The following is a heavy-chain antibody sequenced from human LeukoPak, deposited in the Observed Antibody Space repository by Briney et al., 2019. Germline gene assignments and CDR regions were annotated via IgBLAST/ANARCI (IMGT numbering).Heavy chain of an antibody. CDR3: ARGGSIAGRPTNIDY. CDR2: VNPNGGGT. V-gene: IGHV1-2*02. D-gene: IGHD6-6*01. Sequence: ASVKVSCKPFGYTFTDYYMHWVRQAPGQGLEWMGWVNPNGGGTHYAQNFQGRVTMPSDASTSTVYVEVSRLTSDDTAVYYCARGGSIAGRPTNIDYWGQGTLVTVSS. CDR1: GYTFTDYY. J-gene: IGHJ4*02.